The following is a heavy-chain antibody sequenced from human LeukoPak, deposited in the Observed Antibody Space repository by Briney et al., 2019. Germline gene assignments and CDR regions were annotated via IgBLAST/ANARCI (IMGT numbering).Heavy chain of an antibody. CDR3: TTEAAAGAPWGYYYYGMDV. CDR2: IKSKTDGGTT. D-gene: IGHD6-13*01. CDR1: GFTFSNAW. J-gene: IGHJ6*02. Sequence: GGSLRLSCAASGFTFSNAWMSWVRQAPGKGLEWVGRIKSKTDGGTTDYAAPVKGRFTISRDDSKNTLYLQMNSLKTEDTAVYYCTTEAAAGAPWGYYYYGMDVWGQGTTVTVSS. V-gene: IGHV3-15*01.